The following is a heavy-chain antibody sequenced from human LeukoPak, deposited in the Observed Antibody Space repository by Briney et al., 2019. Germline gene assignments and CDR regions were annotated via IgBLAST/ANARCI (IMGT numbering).Heavy chain of an antibody. J-gene: IGHJ2*01. V-gene: IGHV4-4*02. D-gene: IGHD6-13*01. CDR2: ISHTGSI. Sequence: LETLSLTCVVSGASITSRIWWSWVRQPPGKGLEWIGEISHTGSIDYTPSLKSRATISLDKSENQLSLNLTSVTAADTAMYYCARDNERRLTAAGTAAFDLWGRGTLVTVSS. CDR3: ARDNERRLTAAGTAAFDL. CDR1: GASITSRIW.